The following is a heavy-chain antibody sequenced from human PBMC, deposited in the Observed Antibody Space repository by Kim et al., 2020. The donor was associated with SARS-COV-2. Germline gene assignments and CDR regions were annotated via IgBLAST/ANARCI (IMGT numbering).Heavy chain of an antibody. Sequence: GGSLRLSCAASGFTFSSYAMHWVRQAPGKGLEWVAVISYDGSNKYYADSVKGRFTISRDNSKNTLYLQMNSLRAEDTAVYYCATTVSLDYWGPGTLVTVS. CDR3: ATTVSLDY. CDR1: GFTFSSYA. V-gene: IGHV3-30*04. J-gene: IGHJ4*02. CDR2: ISYDGSNK. D-gene: IGHD4-17*01.